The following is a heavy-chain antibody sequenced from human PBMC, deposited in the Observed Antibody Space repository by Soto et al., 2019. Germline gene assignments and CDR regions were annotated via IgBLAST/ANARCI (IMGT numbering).Heavy chain of an antibody. CDR3: ARRGGSSSGYYYYAMDV. CDR1: SDSMNSGGYY. J-gene: IGHJ6*02. D-gene: IGHD6-6*01. CDR2: IYSNGDT. Sequence: SETLSLTCSVSSDSMNSGGYYWSWIRQHPGKGLEWIGYIYSNGDTYYNPSLKSRVTISIDTSKNQFSPNLTSVTAADTAVYYCARRGGSSSGYYYYAMDVWGQGTTVTVSS. V-gene: IGHV4-31*03.